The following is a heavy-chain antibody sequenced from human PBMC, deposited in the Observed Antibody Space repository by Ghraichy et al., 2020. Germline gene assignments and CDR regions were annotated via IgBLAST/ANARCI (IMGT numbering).Heavy chain of an antibody. CDR1: GFTFSSYA. CDR2: ISGSGDNT. J-gene: IGHJ6*02. CDR3: AKKEGPYYFYGMDV. Sequence: GGPLRPSCAASGFTFSSYAMSWVRQAPGKGLEWVSVISGSGDNTFHAASVKGRFNISRDNSKSTLYLQMNSLRVEDTAVYYCAKKEGPYYFYGMDVWGQGTTVTVSS. V-gene: IGHV3-23*01.